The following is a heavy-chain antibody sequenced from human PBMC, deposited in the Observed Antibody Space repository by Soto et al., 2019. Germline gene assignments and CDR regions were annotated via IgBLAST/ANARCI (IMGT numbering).Heavy chain of an antibody. D-gene: IGHD3-9*01. V-gene: IGHV3-30-3*01. CDR1: GFTFSSYA. Sequence: GGSLRLSCAASGFTFSSYAMHWVRQAPGKGLEWVAVISYDGSNKYYADSVKGRFTISRDNSKNTLYLQMNSLRAEDTAVYYCARSPVLRYFDWLKYGMDVWGQGTTVTVSS. CDR2: ISYDGSNK. CDR3: ARSPVLRYFDWLKYGMDV. J-gene: IGHJ6*02.